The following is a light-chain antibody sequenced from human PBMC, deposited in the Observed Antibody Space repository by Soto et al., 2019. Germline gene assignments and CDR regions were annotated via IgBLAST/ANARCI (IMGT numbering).Light chain of an antibody. CDR1: QSVLYSSNNKNY. CDR3: QQYYRTPWT. V-gene: IGKV4-1*01. J-gene: IGKJ1*01. CDR2: WAS. Sequence: DIVMTQSPDSLAVSLGERATINCKSSQSVLYSSNNKNYLAWYQQKPGQPPKLLIYWASTRESGVPDRFSGSGSGTDFTLTISSLQAKDVAVYYCQQYYRTPWTFGQGTKVQIK.